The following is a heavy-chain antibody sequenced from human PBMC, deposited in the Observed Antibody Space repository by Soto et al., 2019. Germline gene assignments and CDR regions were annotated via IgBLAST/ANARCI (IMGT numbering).Heavy chain of an antibody. CDR3: ARAGIYDFWSGYYTSLGMDV. J-gene: IGHJ6*02. CDR1: GGSVNTAPYH. D-gene: IGHD3-3*01. Sequence: LSLTCTVSGGSVNTAPYHWSWIRQSPRNGLEWIGNIYYTGSTNYNPSFESRVAISLDTSKNQFSLKLSSVTAADTAVYYCARAGIYDFWSGYYTSLGMDVWGQGTTVTVSS. V-gene: IGHV4-61*01. CDR2: IYYTGST.